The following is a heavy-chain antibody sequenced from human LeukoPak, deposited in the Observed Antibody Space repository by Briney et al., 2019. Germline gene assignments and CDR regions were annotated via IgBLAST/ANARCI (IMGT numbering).Heavy chain of an antibody. CDR3: AKSPHRYSYGSYFDY. J-gene: IGHJ4*02. Sequence: GGSLRLSCAASGFTFDDYAMPWVRQAPGKGLEWVSGISWNSGSIGYADSVKGRFTISRDNAKNSLYLQMNSLRAEDTALYYCAKSPHRYSYGSYFDYWGQGTLVTVSS. V-gene: IGHV3-9*01. CDR1: GFTFDDYA. CDR2: ISWNSGSI. D-gene: IGHD5-18*01.